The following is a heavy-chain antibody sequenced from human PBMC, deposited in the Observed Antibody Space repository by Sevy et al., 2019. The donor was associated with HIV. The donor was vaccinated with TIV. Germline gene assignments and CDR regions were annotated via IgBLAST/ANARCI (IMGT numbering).Heavy chain of an antibody. CDR2: ISNDGTNE. J-gene: IGHJ6*02. D-gene: IGHD6-13*01. V-gene: IGHV3-30-3*01. Sequence: GGSLRLSCAASGFAFSRFTIHWVRQAPGKGLEWVAVISNDGTNEYYADSLKGRCTISRDNSNNTVYLQLNSLRTEDTAIYYCARARGSTWRMGGVDVWGQGTTVTVSS. CDR3: ARARGSTWRMGGVDV. CDR1: GFAFSRFT.